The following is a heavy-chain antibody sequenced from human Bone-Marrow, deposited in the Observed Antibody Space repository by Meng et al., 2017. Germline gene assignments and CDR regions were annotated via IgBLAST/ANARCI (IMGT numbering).Heavy chain of an antibody. CDR3: ARGLGYCSGGSCYSDY. CDR2: ITGSGGIT. J-gene: IGHJ4*02. Sequence: GGSLRLSCAASGFTFSSYAMNWVRQAPGKGLEWVSGITGSGGITYYADFVKGRFTISKDNSKSTLYLQMNSLRAEDTAVYYCARGLGYCSGGSCYSDYWGQGTLVTVSS. D-gene: IGHD2-15*01. CDR1: GFTFSSYA. V-gene: IGHV3-23*01.